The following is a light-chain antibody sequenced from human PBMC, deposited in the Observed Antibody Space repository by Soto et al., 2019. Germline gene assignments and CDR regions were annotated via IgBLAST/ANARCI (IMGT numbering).Light chain of an antibody. CDR1: SSDVGGYNY. CDR3: SSYTSSSTLV. J-gene: IGLJ2*01. Sequence: QSVLTQPASVSGSPGQSITISCTGASSDVGGYNYVSWYHQHPGKAPTLMIYEVRNRPSGVSNRFSGSKSGNTASLTISGLQAEDEADYYCSSYTSSSTLVFGGGTKVTVL. V-gene: IGLV2-14*01. CDR2: EVR.